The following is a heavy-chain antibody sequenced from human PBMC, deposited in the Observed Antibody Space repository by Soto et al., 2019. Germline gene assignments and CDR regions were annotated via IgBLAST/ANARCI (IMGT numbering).Heavy chain of an antibody. CDR2: VSGSGGST. CDR3: AKDPTYGYGRAFEV. Sequence: GGSLRLSCAASGFTFHNFALNWVRQAPGKGPEWGSSVSGSGGSTYYADSVKGRFTVSRDNSKNTLFLQMNSLRAEDTAMYYWAKDPTYGYGRAFEVWGPGTMVTV. D-gene: IGHD5-18*01. J-gene: IGHJ3*01. CDR1: GFTFHNFA. V-gene: IGHV3-23*01.